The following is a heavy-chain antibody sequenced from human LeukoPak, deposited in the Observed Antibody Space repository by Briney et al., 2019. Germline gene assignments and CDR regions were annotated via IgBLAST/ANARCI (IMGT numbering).Heavy chain of an antibody. CDR1: GYTFTSYY. J-gene: IGHJ4*02. D-gene: IGHD1-26*01. CDR3: ARAPRELGIDY. CDR2: INPSGGST. Sequence: GASVKVSCKASGYTFTSYYMHWVRQAPGQGLEWMGTINPSGGSTSYAQKFQGRVTMTRDTSTSTVYMELSSLRSEDTAVYYCARAPRELGIDYWGQGTLVTVSS. V-gene: IGHV1-46*01.